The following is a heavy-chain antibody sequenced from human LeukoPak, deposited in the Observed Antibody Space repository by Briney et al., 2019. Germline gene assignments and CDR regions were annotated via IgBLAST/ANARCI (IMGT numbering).Heavy chain of an antibody. J-gene: IGHJ4*02. D-gene: IGHD3-9*01. CDR1: GASISSGSYH. CDR3: ARHSVRYFDWLSILGYFDN. CDR2: IYYSGST. V-gene: IGHV4-39*01. Sequence: SETLSLTCTVSGASISSGSYHWGWIRQPPGKGLEWIGSIYYSGSTYYNPSLKSRVTISVDTSKNQFSLKLSSVTAADTAVYYCARHSVRYFDWLSILGYFDNWGQGTLVTVSS.